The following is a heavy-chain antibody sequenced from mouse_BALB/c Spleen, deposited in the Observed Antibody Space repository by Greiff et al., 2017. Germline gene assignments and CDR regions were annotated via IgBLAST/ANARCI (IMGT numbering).Heavy chain of an antibody. J-gene: IGHJ3*01. Sequence: EVQLLESGPGLVKPSQSLSLTCTVTGYSITSDYAWNWIRQFPGNKLEWMGYISYSGSTSYNPSLKSRISITRDTSKNQFFLQLNSVTTEDTATYYCARREVYYGNYGAWFAYWGQGTLVTVSA. CDR1: GYSITSDYA. V-gene: IGHV3-2*02. D-gene: IGHD2-1*01. CDR2: ISYSGST. CDR3: ARREVYYGNYGAWFAY.